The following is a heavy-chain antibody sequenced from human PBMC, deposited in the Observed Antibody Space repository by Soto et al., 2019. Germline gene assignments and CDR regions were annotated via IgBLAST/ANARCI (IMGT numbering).Heavy chain of an antibody. CDR2: ISGSGGST. CDR1: GFTFCSNY. CDR3: AKAYYDFWSGFPGVFDI. V-gene: IGHV3-23*01. Sequence: GGSLRSSCAASGFTFCSNYMSWVRQAPGKGLEWVSAISGSGGSTYYADSVKGRFTISRDNSKNTLYLQMNSLRAEDTAVYYCAKAYYDFWSGFPGVFDIWGQGTMVTVSS. D-gene: IGHD3-3*01. J-gene: IGHJ3*02.